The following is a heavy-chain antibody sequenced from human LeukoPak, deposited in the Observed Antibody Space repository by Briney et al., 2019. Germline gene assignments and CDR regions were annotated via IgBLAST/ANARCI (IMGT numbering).Heavy chain of an antibody. CDR1: GFTFSSYS. D-gene: IGHD6-13*01. V-gene: IGHV3-21*01. Sequence: KSGRSLRLSCAASGFTFSSYSMNWVRQAPGKGLEWVSSISSSSSYIYYADSVKGRFTISRDNAKNSLYLQMNSLRAEDTAVYYCAREEAAAAAFDYWGQGTLVTVSS. CDR3: AREEAAAAAFDY. CDR2: ISSSSSYI. J-gene: IGHJ4*02.